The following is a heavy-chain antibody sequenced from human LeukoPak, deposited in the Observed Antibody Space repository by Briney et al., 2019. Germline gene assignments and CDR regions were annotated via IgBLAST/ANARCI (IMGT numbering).Heavy chain of an antibody. CDR3: ARDRRITIFGVVAHYYYYGMDV. V-gene: IGHV1-18*01. J-gene: IGHJ6*02. D-gene: IGHD3-3*01. CDR1: GYTFTSYG. Sequence: GASVKVSCKASGYTFTSYGISWVRQAPGQGLEWMGWISAYNGNTNYAQKLQGRVTMTTDTSTSTAYMELRSLRSDDTAVYYCARDRRITIFGVVAHYYYYGMDVWGQGTTVTVSS. CDR2: ISAYNGNT.